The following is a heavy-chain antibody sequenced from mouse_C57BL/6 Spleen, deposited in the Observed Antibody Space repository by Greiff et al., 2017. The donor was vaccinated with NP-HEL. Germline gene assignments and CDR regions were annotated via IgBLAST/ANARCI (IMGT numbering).Heavy chain of an antibody. Sequence: VQLQQSGAELVRPGSSVKLSCKASGYTFTSYWMHWVKQRPIQGLEWIGNIDPSDSETHYNQKFKDKATLTVDKSSSTAYMQLSSLTSEDSAVYYCARDYDYGDGFAYWGQGTLVTVSA. CDR2: IDPSDSET. D-gene: IGHD2-4*01. V-gene: IGHV1-52*01. CDR3: ARDYDYGDGFAY. J-gene: IGHJ3*01. CDR1: GYTFTSYW.